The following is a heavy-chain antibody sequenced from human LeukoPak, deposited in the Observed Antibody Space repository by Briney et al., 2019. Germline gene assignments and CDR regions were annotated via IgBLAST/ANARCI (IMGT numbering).Heavy chain of an antibody. CDR3: ARGSYGRRPFDY. CDR1: GGSISRYY. Sequence: SETLSLTCSVSGGSISRYYWSWIRQPPGKGLEWIGDIYYSGSTNYNPSLKSRVTISVDTSKKQFSLKLSSVTAADTAVYYCARGSYGRRPFDYWGQGTLVTVSS. D-gene: IGHD5-18*01. CDR2: IYYSGST. V-gene: IGHV4-59*01. J-gene: IGHJ4*02.